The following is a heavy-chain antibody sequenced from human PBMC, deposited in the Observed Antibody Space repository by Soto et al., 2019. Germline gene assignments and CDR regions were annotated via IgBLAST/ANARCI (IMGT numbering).Heavy chain of an antibody. D-gene: IGHD1-1*01. V-gene: IGHV4-34*01. CDR1: GGSFSGYY. Sequence: SETLSLTCAVYGGSFSGYYWSWIRQPPGKGLEWIGEINHSGSTNYNPSLKSRVTISVDTSKNQFSLRLSSVTAADTAVYYCATYPGTGIIDYWGQGTLVTVSS. J-gene: IGHJ4*02. CDR3: ATYPGTGIIDY. CDR2: INHSGST.